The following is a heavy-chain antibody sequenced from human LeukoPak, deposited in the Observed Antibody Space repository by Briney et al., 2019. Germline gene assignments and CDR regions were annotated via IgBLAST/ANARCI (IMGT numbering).Heavy chain of an antibody. Sequence: GGSLRLSCAASGFTFSSYGMHWVRQAPGKGLEWVAVISYDGSNKYYADSVKGRFTISRDNSKNTLYLQMNSLRAEDTAVYYCAKLVVVAATLDYWGQGTLVTVSS. J-gene: IGHJ4*02. V-gene: IGHV3-30*18. CDR2: ISYDGSNK. CDR1: GFTFSSYG. D-gene: IGHD2-15*01. CDR3: AKLVVVAATLDY.